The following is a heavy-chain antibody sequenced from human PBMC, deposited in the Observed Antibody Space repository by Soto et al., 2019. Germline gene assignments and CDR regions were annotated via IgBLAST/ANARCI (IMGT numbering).Heavy chain of an antibody. V-gene: IGHV3-73*01. J-gene: IGHJ4*02. CDR2: IRSKVNNLET. CDR1: GFTLSDST. CDR3: ARQGLRTARPV. Sequence: GGSLRLSCAASGFTLSDSTMHWVRQTFGRGLEWLCRIRSKVNNLETVYAASVTGRFTISIDDSKNTVYLQMNSLKTEDTAGYYFARQGLRTARPVRGQGPLVTVSS. D-gene: IGHD5-18*01.